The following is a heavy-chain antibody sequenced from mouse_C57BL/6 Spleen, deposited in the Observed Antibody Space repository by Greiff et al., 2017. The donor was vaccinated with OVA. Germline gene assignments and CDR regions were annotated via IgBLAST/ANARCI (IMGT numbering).Heavy chain of an antibody. CDR1: GFTFSDYG. V-gene: IGHV5-17*01. J-gene: IGHJ4*01. CDR3: ARRYYGNPQYYAMDY. D-gene: IGHD2-1*01. Sequence: EVQRVESGGGLVKPGGSLKLSCAASGFTFSDYGMHWVRQAPEKGLEWVAYISSGSSTIYYADTVKGRFTISRDNAKNTLFLQMTSLRSEDTAMYYCARRYYGNPQYYAMDYWGQGTSVTVSS. CDR2: ISSGSSTI.